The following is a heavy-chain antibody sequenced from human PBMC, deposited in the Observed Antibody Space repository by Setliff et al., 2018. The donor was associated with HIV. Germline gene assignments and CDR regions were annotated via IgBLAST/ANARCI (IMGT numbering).Heavy chain of an antibody. D-gene: IGHD6-19*01. CDR3: ARLGSGWNWVTRIDY. J-gene: IGHJ4*02. CDR1: GDSLSGSGFY. V-gene: IGHV4-39*02. Sequence: PSETLSLTCNVSGDSLSGSGFYWGWLRQPPGKGLQWIGSIYYTGNTFYNLSLTSRVTISLDTSKNLFFLTLRSVTAADTAVYYCARLGSGWNWVTRIDYWGRGTLVTAPQ. CDR2: IYYTGNT.